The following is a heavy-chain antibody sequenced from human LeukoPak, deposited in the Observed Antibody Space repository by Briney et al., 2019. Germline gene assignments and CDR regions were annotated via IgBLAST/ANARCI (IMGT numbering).Heavy chain of an antibody. CDR3: ARNRGAAGWYPMDY. J-gene: IGHJ4*02. D-gene: IGHD6-19*01. CDR2: SSTYLGDGHT. CDR1: GYTFTSYG. Sequence: ASVKVSCKASGYTFTSYGISWVRQAPGQGLEWMGWSSTYLGDGHTNYAQKFQGRLTMTTDPSTSTAYMELRSLTSDDTGVYYCARNRGAAGWYPMDYWGQGTLVTVSS. V-gene: IGHV1-18*01.